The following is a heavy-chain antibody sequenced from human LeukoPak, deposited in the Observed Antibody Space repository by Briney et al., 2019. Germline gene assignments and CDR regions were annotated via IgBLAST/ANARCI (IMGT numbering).Heavy chain of an antibody. D-gene: IGHD1-1*01. Sequence: SVKVSCKASGGTFSSYAISWVRQAPGQGLEWMGGIIPIFGTANYAQKFQGRVTITADKSTSTAYMELSSLRSEDTAVYYCARDRYNWNPKRGYFDYWGQGTLVTVSS. CDR1: GGTFSSYA. V-gene: IGHV1-69*06. CDR3: ARDRYNWNPKRGYFDY. CDR2: IIPIFGTA. J-gene: IGHJ4*02.